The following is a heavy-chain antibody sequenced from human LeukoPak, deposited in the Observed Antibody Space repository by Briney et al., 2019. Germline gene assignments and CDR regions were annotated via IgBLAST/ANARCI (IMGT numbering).Heavy chain of an antibody. CDR2: ISSSSSYI. CDR3: ARGIRVLGVSSSWFDP. J-gene: IGHJ5*02. V-gene: IGHV3-21*01. Sequence: GGSLRLSCAASGFTFSSYSMNWVRQAPGKGLEWVSSISSSSSYIYYADSVKGRFTISRDNAKNSLYLQMNSLRAEDTAVYYCARGIRVLGVSSSWFDPWGQGTLVTVSS. CDR1: GFTFSSYS. D-gene: IGHD6-13*01.